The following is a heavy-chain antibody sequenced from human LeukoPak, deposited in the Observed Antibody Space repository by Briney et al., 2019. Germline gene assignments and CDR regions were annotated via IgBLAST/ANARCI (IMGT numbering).Heavy chain of an antibody. J-gene: IGHJ4*02. CDR2: IYAGNGNV. D-gene: IGHD5-24*01. CDR1: GYTLSSYT. Sequence: ASVKVSCKASGYTLSSYTLHWVRQAPGQRPEWMGCIYAGNGNVKYSQNFQGRVTITRDTSASTAYMELSSLRSEDTAVYYCARNLRDGYNLDFDYWGQGTLVTVSS. V-gene: IGHV1-3*01. CDR3: ARNLRDGYNLDFDY.